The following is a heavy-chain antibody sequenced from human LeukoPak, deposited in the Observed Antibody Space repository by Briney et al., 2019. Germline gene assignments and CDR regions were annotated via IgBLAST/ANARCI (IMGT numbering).Heavy chain of an antibody. CDR1: GFTFSRYN. Sequence: GGSLRLSCAASGFTFSRYNLKWVRQAPGKGLEWVSAISGSGGSTYYADSVKGRFTISRDNSKNTLYLQINSLRAEDTAVYYCAKQRLGELSFLDYWGQGTLVTVSS. CDR3: AKQRLGELSFLDY. CDR2: ISGSGGST. D-gene: IGHD3-16*02. J-gene: IGHJ4*02. V-gene: IGHV3-23*01.